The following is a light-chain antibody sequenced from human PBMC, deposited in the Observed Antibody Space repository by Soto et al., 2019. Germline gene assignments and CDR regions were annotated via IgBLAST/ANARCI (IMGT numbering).Light chain of an antibody. Sequence: EIVLTQSPGTLSLSPGERATLSCRASQSVSSSYLAWYQQKPGQAPRLLIYGASSRATGIPDRFSGSGSGTGFTLTISRLEPEDFAVYYCQQYGSAPPWYTFGQGTKLEIK. J-gene: IGKJ2*01. CDR3: QQYGSAPPWYT. CDR1: QSVSSSY. V-gene: IGKV3-20*01. CDR2: GAS.